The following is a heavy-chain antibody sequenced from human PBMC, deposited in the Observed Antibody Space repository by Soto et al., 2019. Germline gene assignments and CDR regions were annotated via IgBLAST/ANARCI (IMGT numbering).Heavy chain of an antibody. V-gene: IGHV3-53*01. CDR3: ARTKSATVTPYFDY. D-gene: IGHD4-17*01. CDR2: LYPSGDT. Sequence: GGSLRLSCAASGFTVSDNYLSWVRQAPGKGLEWVSVLYPSGDTYYSDSVKGRFSISRDNSENTLYLQMNSLRADDTAVYYCARTKSATVTPYFDYWGHGTLDTVSS. J-gene: IGHJ4*01. CDR1: GFTVSDNY.